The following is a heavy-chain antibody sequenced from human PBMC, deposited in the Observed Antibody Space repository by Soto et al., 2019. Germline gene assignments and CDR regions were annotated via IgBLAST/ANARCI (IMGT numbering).Heavy chain of an antibody. CDR3: ARAGGLGAVAVDY. D-gene: IGHD6-19*01. V-gene: IGHV4-30-2*01. J-gene: IGHJ4*02. Sequence: QLQLQESGSGLVKPSQTLSLTCAVSGGSISSGGYSWSWIRQPPGKGLEWIGYIYHSGSTYYNPSLNSRVTISVDRSKNQCSLKLSSVTAADTAVYSCARAGGLGAVAVDYWGQGTLVTVSS. CDR2: IYHSGST. CDR1: GGSISSGGYS.